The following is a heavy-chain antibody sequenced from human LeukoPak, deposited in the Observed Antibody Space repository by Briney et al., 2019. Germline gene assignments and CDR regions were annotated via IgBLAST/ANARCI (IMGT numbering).Heavy chain of an antibody. CDR1: GFTFSSYE. J-gene: IGHJ3*02. V-gene: IGHV3-48*03. Sequence: PGGSLRLSCAASGFTFSSYELNWVRQAPGKGLEWVSYISDIGSTQHYADSVKGRFTISRDNAKNSLYLQMSSLTAEDTALYYCARDRSKVTAYDDALDIWGQGTMVIVSS. D-gene: IGHD2-21*02. CDR3: ARDRSKVTAYDDALDI. CDR2: ISDIGSTQ.